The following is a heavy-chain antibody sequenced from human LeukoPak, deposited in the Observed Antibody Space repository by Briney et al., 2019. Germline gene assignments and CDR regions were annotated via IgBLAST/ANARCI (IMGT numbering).Heavy chain of an antibody. V-gene: IGHV4-28*01. CDR1: GYSISSTNW. CDR2: IYDSGST. CDR3: ARTAVDTATYFGY. J-gene: IGHJ4*02. Sequence: SDTLSLTCAVSGYSISSTNWWGWIRQPPGEGLEWIGYIYDSGSTYYNPSLKSRITMSVDTSKNQFSLKLSSVTAVDTAVYYCARTAVDTATYFGYWGQGTLVTVSS. D-gene: IGHD5-18*01.